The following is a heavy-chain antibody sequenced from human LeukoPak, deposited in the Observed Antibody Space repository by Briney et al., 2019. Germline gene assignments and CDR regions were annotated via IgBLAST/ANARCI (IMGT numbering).Heavy chain of an antibody. Sequence: GASVKVSCKASGYTFTSYYMHWVRQAPGQGLEWMGIINPSGGSTSYAQKFQGRVTMTRDTSTSTVYMELSSLRSEDTAVYYCARDQGGAVAGVLFGYWGQGTLVTVSS. J-gene: IGHJ4*02. CDR1: GYTFTSYY. D-gene: IGHD6-19*01. CDR2: INPSGGST. CDR3: ARDQGGAVAGVLFGY. V-gene: IGHV1-46*01.